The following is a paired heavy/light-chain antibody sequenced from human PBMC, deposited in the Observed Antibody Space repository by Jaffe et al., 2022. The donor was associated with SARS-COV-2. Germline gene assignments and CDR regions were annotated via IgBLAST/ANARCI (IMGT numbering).Light chain of an antibody. CDR3: AAWDDSLNVYV. J-gene: IGLJ1*01. V-gene: IGLV1-44*01. Sequence: QSVLTQPPSASGTPGQRVTISCSGSSSNIGSNTVNWYQQLPGTAPKLLIYSNNQRPSGVPDRFSGSKSGTSASLAISGLQSEDEADYYCAAWDDSLNVYVFGTGTKVTVL. CDR1: SSNIGSNT. CDR2: SNN.
Heavy chain of an antibody. CDR3: ARESLSRVGATGYYYYYGMDV. CDR2: IYTSGST. CDR1: GGSISSGSYY. V-gene: IGHV4-61*02. J-gene: IGHJ6*02. D-gene: IGHD1-26*01. Sequence: QVQLQESGPGLVKPSQTLSLTCTVSGGSISSGSYYWSWIRQPAGKGLEWIGRIYTSGSTNYNPSLKSRVTISVDTSKNQFSLKLSSVTAADTAVYYCARESLSRVGATGYYYYYGMDVWGQGTTVTVSS.